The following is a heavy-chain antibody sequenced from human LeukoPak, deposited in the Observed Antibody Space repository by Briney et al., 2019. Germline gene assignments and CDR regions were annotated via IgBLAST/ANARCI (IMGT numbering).Heavy chain of an antibody. J-gene: IGHJ4*02. CDR1: GGSFSGYY. D-gene: IGHD3-22*01. V-gene: IGHV4-34*01. CDR2: INHSGST. CDR3: ARDNYYDSSGYKPFDY. Sequence: SETLSLTCAVYGGSFSGYYWSWIRQPPGKGLEWIGEINHSGSTNYNPSLKSRVTISVDTSKNQFSLKLSSVTAADTAVYYCARDNYYDSSGYKPFDYWGQGTLVTVSS.